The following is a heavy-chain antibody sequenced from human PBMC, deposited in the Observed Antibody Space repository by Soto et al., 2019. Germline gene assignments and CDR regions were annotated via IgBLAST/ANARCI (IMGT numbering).Heavy chain of an antibody. V-gene: IGHV4-38-2*02. CDR3: ARVGPWVPYYYDSSPYTFENWFEP. J-gene: IGHJ5*02. Sequence: SXESLSLXWPVCCYSISSVYYWGWLRQPPGKGLEWIGSIYHGGSTYYNPSLNSRVTLSIDMTNNHVSLILNSVTAADTAVYYCARVGPWVPYYYDSSPYTFENWFEPWGQGTLVTVFS. D-gene: IGHD3-22*01. CDR1: CYSISSVYY. CDR2: IYHGGST.